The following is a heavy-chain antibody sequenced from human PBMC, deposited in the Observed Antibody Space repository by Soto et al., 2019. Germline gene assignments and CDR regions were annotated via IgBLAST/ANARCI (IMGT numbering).Heavy chain of an antibody. D-gene: IGHD1-26*01. V-gene: IGHV6-1*01. CDR3: VRLIGNSWLDF. J-gene: IGHJ5*01. CDR2: TYYRSKWYN. Sequence: SQTLSLTCAISVDSVSSSSVTWNWIRQSPSRGLEWLGRTYYRSKWYNDYAESVKSRITINPDTSKNQFSLHLNSVTPEDAAVYYCVRLIGNSWLDFWGQGTLVTV. CDR1: VDSVSSSSVT.